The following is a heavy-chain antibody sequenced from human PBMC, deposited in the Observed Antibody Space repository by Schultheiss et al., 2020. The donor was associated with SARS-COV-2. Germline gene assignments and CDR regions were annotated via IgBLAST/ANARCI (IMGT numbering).Heavy chain of an antibody. D-gene: IGHD2-8*01. Sequence: GGSLRLSCAASGFTFTSYAMHWVRQAPGQRLEWMGWINAGNGNTKYSQKFQGRVTITRDTSASTAYMELSSLRSEDTAVYYCARDLEVLMVYPFDYWGQGTLVTVSS. CDR1: GFTFTSYA. CDR3: ARDLEVLMVYPFDY. CDR2: INAGNGNT. J-gene: IGHJ4*02. V-gene: IGHV1-3*01.